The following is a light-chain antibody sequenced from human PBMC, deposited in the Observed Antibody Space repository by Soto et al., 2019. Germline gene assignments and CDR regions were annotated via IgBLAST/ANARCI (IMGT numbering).Light chain of an antibody. CDR2: DVN. CDR1: SSDVGAYNH. J-gene: IGLJ2*01. Sequence: QSVLTQPASVSGSPGQSIAISCTGTSSDVGAYNHVSWYQQHPGKAPKLMIYDVNSRPSGVSDRFSGSKSGNTASLTISGLEDEDEDDYYCCSYGSSSVVFGGGTKLTVL. V-gene: IGLV2-14*03. CDR3: CSYGSSSVV.